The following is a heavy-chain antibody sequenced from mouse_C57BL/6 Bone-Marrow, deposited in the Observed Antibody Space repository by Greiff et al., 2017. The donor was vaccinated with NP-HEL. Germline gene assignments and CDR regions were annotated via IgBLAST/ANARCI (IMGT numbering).Heavy chain of an antibody. V-gene: IGHV2-2*01. CDR2: IWSGGST. D-gene: IGHD2-4*01. CDR3: ARVYYDPYYYAMDY. Sequence: QVQLKESGPGLVQPSQSLSITCTVSGFSLTSYGVHWVRQSPGKGLEWLGVIWSGGSTDYNAAFISRLSISKDNSKSQVFFKMNSLQADDTAIYYCARVYYDPYYYAMDYWGQGTSVTVSS. J-gene: IGHJ4*01. CDR1: GFSLTSYG.